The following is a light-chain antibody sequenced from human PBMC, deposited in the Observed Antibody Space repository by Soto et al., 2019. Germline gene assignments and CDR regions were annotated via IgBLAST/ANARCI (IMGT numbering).Light chain of an antibody. V-gene: IGKV3-15*01. J-gene: IGKJ1*01. CDR3: QHYNKWPPWT. CDR2: NSL. Sequence: EIVMTQSPATLSVSPGESATLSCRASRSVSTNLAWYQQKPGQPPRLVIYNSLSRAAGVPARFSGSGSGTEFTLTISSLQSEDVAVYSCQHYNKWPPWTFGQGTKVDI. CDR1: RSVSTN.